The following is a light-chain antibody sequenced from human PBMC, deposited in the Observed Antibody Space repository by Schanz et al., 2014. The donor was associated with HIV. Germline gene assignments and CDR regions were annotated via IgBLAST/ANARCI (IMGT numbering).Light chain of an antibody. CDR2: DVT. Sequence: QSALTQPRSVSGSPGQSVTISCTGTSSDVGGYNYVSWYQQHPGKAPKLIIYDVTDRPSGVSNRFSGSKSGNTASLTISGLQAEDEADYYCSSYTSSSTWVFGGGTKLTVL. CDR1: SSDVGGYNY. J-gene: IGLJ3*02. CDR3: SSYTSSSTWV. V-gene: IGLV2-14*01.